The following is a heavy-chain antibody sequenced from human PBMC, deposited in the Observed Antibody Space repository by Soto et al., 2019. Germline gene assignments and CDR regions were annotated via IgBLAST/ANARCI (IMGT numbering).Heavy chain of an antibody. CDR3: AKLLWDIVDYYGMDV. J-gene: IGHJ6*02. Sequence: QVQLVESGGGVVQPGRSLRLSCAASGFTFSSYGMHWVRQAPGKGLEWVAVISYDGSNKYYADSVKGRFTISRDNSKNTLYLQMNSLRAEDTAVYYCAKLLWDIVDYYGMDVWGQGTTVTVSS. CDR2: ISYDGSNK. D-gene: IGHD2-15*01. CDR1: GFTFSSYG. V-gene: IGHV3-30*18.